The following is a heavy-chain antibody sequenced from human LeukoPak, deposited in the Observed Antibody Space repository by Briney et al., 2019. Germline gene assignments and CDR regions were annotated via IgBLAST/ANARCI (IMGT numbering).Heavy chain of an antibody. J-gene: IGHJ4*02. Sequence: GGSLRLSCAASGFSLTGYSMNWVRQAPGKGLEWVSSISSASTYIYYADSVTGRFTISRDNARNSLYLQMNRLRAEDTAFYYCVRDSSDFDCWGQGTLVTVSS. CDR2: ISSASTYI. V-gene: IGHV3-21*01. CDR3: VRDSSDFDC. CDR1: GFSLTGYS.